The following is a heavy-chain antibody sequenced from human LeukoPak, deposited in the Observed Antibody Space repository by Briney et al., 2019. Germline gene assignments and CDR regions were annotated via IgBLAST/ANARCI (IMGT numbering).Heavy chain of an antibody. V-gene: IGHV3-15*01. D-gene: IGHD1-1*01. CDR2: IKSKTDGGTT. J-gene: IGHJ3*02. CDR1: GFTFSNAW. CDR3: TTAPDHRSYNWNQRPYAFDI. Sequence: PGGSLRLSCAASGFTFSNAWMSWVRQAPGKGLEWVGRIKSKTDGGTTDYAAPVKGRFTISRDDSKNTLYLQMNSLKTEDTAVYYCTTAPDHRSYNWNQRPYAFDIWGRGTMVTVSS.